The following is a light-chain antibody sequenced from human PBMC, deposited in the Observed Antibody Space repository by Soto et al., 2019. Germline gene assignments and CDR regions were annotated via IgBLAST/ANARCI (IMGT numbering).Light chain of an antibody. Sequence: DIQMTQSPSSLSASVGDRVTITCRASQSISSYLNWYQQKPGKAPKLLIYAASSLQSGVPSRFSGSGSGTDFTLTISSLQHEDFATYYCQQSYSTPHTCGQGTKLEIK. V-gene: IGKV1-39*01. CDR3: QQSYSTPHT. J-gene: IGKJ2*01. CDR2: AAS. CDR1: QSISSY.